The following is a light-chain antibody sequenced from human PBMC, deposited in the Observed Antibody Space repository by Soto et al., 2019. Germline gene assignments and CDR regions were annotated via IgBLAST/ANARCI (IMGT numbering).Light chain of an antibody. Sequence: EIVLTQSPATLSLSPGERATLSCRASQSVSSYLAWYQQKPGQAPRLLIYDAYNRATGIPARFSGRGAGTDFTLTISSLEPEDFGVYYCQQRSNWPPLTFGGGTKVEIK. J-gene: IGKJ4*01. CDR3: QQRSNWPPLT. V-gene: IGKV3-11*01. CDR2: DAY. CDR1: QSVSSY.